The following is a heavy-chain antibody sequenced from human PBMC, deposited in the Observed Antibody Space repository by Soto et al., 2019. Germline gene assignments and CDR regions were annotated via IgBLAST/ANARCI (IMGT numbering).Heavy chain of an antibody. V-gene: IGHV3-74*01. CDR3: ARNLAVAGTSDY. Sequence: GGSLRLSCVASGFTFSNYWIHWVRQAPGKGLEWVSRINGGSSSTYYADSVKGQFTISRDNAKNTLYLQMNSLRAEDTAVYYCARNLAVAGTSDYWGQGTLVTVSS. D-gene: IGHD6-19*01. J-gene: IGHJ4*02. CDR1: GFTFSNYW. CDR2: INGGSSST.